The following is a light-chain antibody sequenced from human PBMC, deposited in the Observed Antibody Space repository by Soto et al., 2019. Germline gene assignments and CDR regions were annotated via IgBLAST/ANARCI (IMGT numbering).Light chain of an antibody. J-gene: IGKJ1*01. CDR3: QQYAGSPRT. V-gene: IGKV3-20*01. CDR2: GAS. Sequence: EIVLTQSPGTLSLSPGEGATLSCRASQSVTLAWYQQKPGQAPRLLIYGASSRATGTPDRFSGSGSGTDFTLTISRLEPEDFAVYFCQQYAGSPRTFGQGTKV. CDR1: QSVT.